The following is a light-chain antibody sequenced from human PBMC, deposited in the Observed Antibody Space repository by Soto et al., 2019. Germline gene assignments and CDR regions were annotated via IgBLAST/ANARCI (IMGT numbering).Light chain of an antibody. J-gene: IGLJ1*01. CDR2: EVS. CDR3: CSYTSTTPRV. V-gene: IGLV2-14*01. Sequence: QSALTQPASVSGSPGQSITISCTGSTSDVGGYIYVSWYQQHPGKSPKLLIYEVSSRPSGISNRFSGSKSGNTASLTISGLQPEDEADYYCCSYTSTTPRVFGTGTKLTVL. CDR1: TSDVGGYIY.